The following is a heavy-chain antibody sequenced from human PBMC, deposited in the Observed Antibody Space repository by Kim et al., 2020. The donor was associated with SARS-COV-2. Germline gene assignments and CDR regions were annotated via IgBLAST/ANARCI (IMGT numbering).Heavy chain of an antibody. V-gene: IGHV5-10-1*01. D-gene: IGHD6-13*01. Sequence: NYSPSFQGHVTISADKSISTAYLQWSSLKASDTAMYYCARHGGRQQLDDYWGQGTLVTVSS. J-gene: IGHJ4*02. CDR3: ARHGGRQQLDDY.